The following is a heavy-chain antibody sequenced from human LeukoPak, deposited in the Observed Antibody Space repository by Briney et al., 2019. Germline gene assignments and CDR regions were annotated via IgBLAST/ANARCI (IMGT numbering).Heavy chain of an antibody. Sequence: ASVKVSCKASGYTFTSYAMHWVRQAPGQRLEWMGWINAGNGNTKYSQKFQGRVTITRDTSASTAYMELSSLRSEDTAVYYCARDRRIAAAGKTDYYYYGMDVWGQGTTVTVSS. V-gene: IGHV1-3*01. D-gene: IGHD6-13*01. CDR1: GYTFTSYA. J-gene: IGHJ6*02. CDR3: ARDRRIAAAGKTDYYYYGMDV. CDR2: INAGNGNT.